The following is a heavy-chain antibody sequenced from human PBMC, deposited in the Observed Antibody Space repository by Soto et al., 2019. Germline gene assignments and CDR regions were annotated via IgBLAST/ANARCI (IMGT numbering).Heavy chain of an antibody. V-gene: IGHV4-59*08. CDR1: CVSIANFF. CDR3: ARDRGGITVAANPLGEWFDP. J-gene: IGHJ5*02. Sequence: SETLPLTCTVSCVSIANFFWSWIRQPPGKGLEWIGYMSQGGTTTYNPSLKGRATISVDTSKNQLSLKLTSVTAADTAMYYCARDRGGITVAANPLGEWFDPWGPGTLVTVSS. D-gene: IGHD6-19*01. CDR2: MSQGGTT.